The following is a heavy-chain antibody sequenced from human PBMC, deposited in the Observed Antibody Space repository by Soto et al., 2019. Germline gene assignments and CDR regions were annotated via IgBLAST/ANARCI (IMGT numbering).Heavy chain of an antibody. CDR1: GFTFSSYA. Sequence: GGSLRLSCAASGFTFSSYAMHWVRQAPGKGLEWVAVISYDGSNKYYADSVKGRFTISRDNSKNTLYLQMNSLRAEDTAVYYCARDLDLPGIAAAGADRKGGNYYYYGMDVWGQGTTVTVSS. J-gene: IGHJ6*02. V-gene: IGHV3-30-3*01. CDR2: ISYDGSNK. CDR3: ARDLDLPGIAAAGADRKGGNYYYYGMDV. D-gene: IGHD6-13*01.